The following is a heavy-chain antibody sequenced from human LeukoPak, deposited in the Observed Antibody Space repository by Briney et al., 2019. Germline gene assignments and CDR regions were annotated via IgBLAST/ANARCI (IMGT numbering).Heavy chain of an antibody. CDR3: ARRSSGYESGYDY. J-gene: IGHJ4*02. V-gene: IGHV1-69*05. CDR2: IIPIFGTA. Sequence: GASVKVSCKASGGTFSSYAISWVRQAPGQGLEWMGGIIPIFGTANYAQKFQGRVTITTDESTSTAYMELSSLRSEDTAVYYCARRSSGYESGYDYWGQGTLVTVSS. CDR1: GGTFSSYA. D-gene: IGHD3-22*01.